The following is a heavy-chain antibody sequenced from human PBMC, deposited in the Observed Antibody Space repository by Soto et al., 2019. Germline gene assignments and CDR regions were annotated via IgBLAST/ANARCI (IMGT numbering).Heavy chain of an antibody. V-gene: IGHV3-33*01. CDR1: GFTFSSYG. CDR2: IWYDGSNK. Sequence: GGSLRLSCAASGFTFSSYGMHWVRQAPGKGLEWVAVIWYDGSNKYYADSVKGRFTISRDNSKNTLYLQMNSLRAEDTAVYYCARESGYSYGYNYYGMDVWGQGTTVTAP. D-gene: IGHD5-18*01. CDR3: ARESGYSYGYNYYGMDV. J-gene: IGHJ6*02.